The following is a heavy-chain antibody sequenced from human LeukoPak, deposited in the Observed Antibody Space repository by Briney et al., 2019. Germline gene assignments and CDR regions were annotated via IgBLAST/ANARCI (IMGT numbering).Heavy chain of an antibody. D-gene: IGHD3-3*01. J-gene: IGHJ4*02. CDR1: GFTFSSYS. Sequence: QTGGSLRLSCAASGFTFSSYSMNWVRQAPGKGLGWVSYISSSSSTIYYADSVKGRFTISRDNAKNSLYLQMNSLRAEDTAVYYCARDLLVWDFWSGYSFDYWGQGTLVTVSS. V-gene: IGHV3-48*01. CDR2: ISSSSSTI. CDR3: ARDLLVWDFWSGYSFDY.